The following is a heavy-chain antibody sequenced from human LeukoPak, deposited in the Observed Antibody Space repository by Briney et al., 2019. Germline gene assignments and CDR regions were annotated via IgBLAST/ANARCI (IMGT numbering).Heavy chain of an antibody. Sequence: GRSLRLSCSASGSTFSSNSMTWVRQAPGKGLEWFSSIISSSSYIYYQDSVKGRFTISRDNAKNSLYLQMNSLRAEDTAVYYCARSFLSIAAAATDYWGQGTLVTVSS. D-gene: IGHD6-25*01. V-gene: IGHV3-21*01. CDR1: GSTFSSNS. CDR3: ARSFLSIAAAATDY. CDR2: IISSSSYI. J-gene: IGHJ4*02.